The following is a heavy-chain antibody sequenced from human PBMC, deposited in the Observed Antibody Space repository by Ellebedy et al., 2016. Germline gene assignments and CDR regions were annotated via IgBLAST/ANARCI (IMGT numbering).Heavy chain of an antibody. J-gene: IGHJ3*02. Sequence: ASVKVSCXASGYTFTTFSITWVRQVPGQGLEWMGFVNTFSGNTKFAQKFQGRVSMTTDSSTHTAYMDLRSLRSDDTAMYYCAREPYYEILTGYFHDAFDIWGQGTMVTVSS. CDR1: GYTFTTFS. D-gene: IGHD3-9*01. CDR2: VNTFSGNT. CDR3: AREPYYEILTGYFHDAFDI. V-gene: IGHV1-18*04.